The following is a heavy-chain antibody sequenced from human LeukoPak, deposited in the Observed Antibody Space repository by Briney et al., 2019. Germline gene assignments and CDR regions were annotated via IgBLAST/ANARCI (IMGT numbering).Heavy chain of an antibody. Sequence: PSETLSLTCAVYSGSFSGYYWSWIRLPPGKGLEWIGEIKDGGITNYNPSLRRRVTISIDTSKNKFSLTQSSATAPDTAVYYCVRGFLGVVGDYWGQGTLVTVSP. CDR1: SGSFSGYY. CDR2: IKDGGIT. J-gene: IGHJ4*02. V-gene: IGHV4-34*01. D-gene: IGHD3-3*01. CDR3: VRGFLGVVGDY.